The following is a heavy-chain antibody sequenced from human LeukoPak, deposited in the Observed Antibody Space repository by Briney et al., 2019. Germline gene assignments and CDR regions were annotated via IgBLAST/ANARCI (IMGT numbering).Heavy chain of an antibody. CDR2: MTGSGADI. CDR3: AKVGGDRAYGSGSYYRGTGGYYFDY. V-gene: IGHV3-23*01. CDR1: GLDFRDYA. J-gene: IGHJ4*02. Sequence: PGGSLRLSCVASGLDFRDYAMAWVRQAPGKGLEWVSVMTGSGADIRYADSVKGRFTISRDNSANTLYLQMNSLSAEDTAVYYCAKVGGDRAYGSGSYYRGTGGYYFDYWGQGTLVTVSS. D-gene: IGHD3-10*01.